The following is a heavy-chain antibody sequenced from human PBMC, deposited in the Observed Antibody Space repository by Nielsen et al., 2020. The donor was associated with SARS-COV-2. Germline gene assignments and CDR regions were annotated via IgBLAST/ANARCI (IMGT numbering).Heavy chain of an antibody. V-gene: IGHV4-61*01. CDR2: IFYRGNT. CDR3: VRIDMATISVDY. CDR1: GGSTSSGRLH. D-gene: IGHD5-24*01. Sequence: SETLSLTCIVSGGSTSSGRLHWSWIRQPPGKGLDGIGYIFYRGNTHYNPYLKSRVTISVDTSKNQFSLKVNSVTAADTAVYYCVRIDMATISVDYWGRGTLVTVSS. J-gene: IGHJ4*02.